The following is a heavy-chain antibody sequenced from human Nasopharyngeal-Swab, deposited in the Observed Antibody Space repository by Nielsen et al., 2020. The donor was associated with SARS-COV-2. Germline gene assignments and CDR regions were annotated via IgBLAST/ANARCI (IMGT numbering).Heavy chain of an antibody. V-gene: IGHV3-30*04. D-gene: IGHD6-13*01. J-gene: IGHJ5*02. CDR2: ISYDGSNK. CDR1: GFTFSSYA. Sequence: GESLKISCAASGFTFSSYAMHWVRQAPGKGLEWVAVISYDGSNKYYADSVKGRFTISRDNSKNTLYLQMNSLRSEDTAVYYCATSPAAGKGGWFDPWGQGTLVTVSS. CDR3: ATSPAAGKGGWFDP.